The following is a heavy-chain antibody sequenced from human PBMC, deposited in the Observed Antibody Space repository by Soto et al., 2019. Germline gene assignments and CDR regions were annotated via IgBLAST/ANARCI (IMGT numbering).Heavy chain of an antibody. J-gene: IGHJ5*02. D-gene: IGHD2-2*02. V-gene: IGHV1-3*01. CDR3: ARDWYCSSTSCYKGNWFDP. Sequence: ASVKVSCKASGYTFTSYAMHWVRQAPGQRLEWMGWINAGNGNTKYSQKFQGRVTITRDTSASTAYMELSSLRSEDTAVYYCARDWYCSSTSCYKGNWFDPWGQGTLVTVPS. CDR1: GYTFTSYA. CDR2: INAGNGNT.